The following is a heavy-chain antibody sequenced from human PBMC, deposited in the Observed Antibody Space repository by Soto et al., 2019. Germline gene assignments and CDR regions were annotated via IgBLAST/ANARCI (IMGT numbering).Heavy chain of an antibody. Sequence: QVQLVQSGAEVKKPGSSVKVSCKASGGTFSSYTISWVRQAPGQGLEWMGRIIPILGIANYAQKFQGRVTITADKPTRTAYMELSSLRSEDTAVYYCATSPGVRVDYWGQGTLVTVSS. J-gene: IGHJ4*02. V-gene: IGHV1-69*02. CDR2: IIPILGIA. D-gene: IGHD3-10*01. CDR1: GGTFSSYT. CDR3: ATSPGVRVDY.